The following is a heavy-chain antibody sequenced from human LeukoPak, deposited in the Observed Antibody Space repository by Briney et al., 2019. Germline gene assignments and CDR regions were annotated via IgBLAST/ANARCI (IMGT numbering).Heavy chain of an antibody. Sequence: PGGSLRLSCAASGFTFSSYSMNWVRQAPGKGLEWVSYISSSSSTIYYADSVKGRFTISRDNAKNSLYLQMNSLRAEDTAVYYCARGEVLWFGEFLYWFDPWGQGTLVTVSS. CDR1: GFTFSSYS. CDR3: ARGEVLWFGEFLYWFDP. D-gene: IGHD3-10*01. J-gene: IGHJ5*02. CDR2: ISSSSSTI. V-gene: IGHV3-48*01.